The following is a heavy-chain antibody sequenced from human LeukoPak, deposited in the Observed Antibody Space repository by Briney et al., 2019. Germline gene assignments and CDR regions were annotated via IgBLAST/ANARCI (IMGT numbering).Heavy chain of an antibody. CDR2: IYHSGST. CDR1: GGSISSGGYY. V-gene: IGHV4-30-2*01. Sequence: SQTLSLTCTVSGGSISSGGYYWSWIRQPPGKGLEWIGYIYHSGSTYYNPSLKSRVTTSVDRSKNQFSLKLSSVTAADTAVYYCARAGAYCGGDCSDNWFDPWGQGTLVTVSS. D-gene: IGHD2-21*01. CDR3: ARAGAYCGGDCSDNWFDP. J-gene: IGHJ5*02.